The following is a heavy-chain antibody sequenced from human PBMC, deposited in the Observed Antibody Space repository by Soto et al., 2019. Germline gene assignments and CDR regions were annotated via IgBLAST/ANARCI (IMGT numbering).Heavy chain of an antibody. V-gene: IGHV4-59*08. CDR2: IYYSGST. J-gene: IGHJ4*02. Sequence: PSETLSLTCTVSGGSISSYYWSWIRQPPGKGLEWIGYIYYSGSTNYNPSLKSRVTISVDTSKNQFSLKLSSVTAADTAVYYCARYLADLDEAGFDYWGQGTLVTVSS. CDR1: GGSISSYY. CDR3: ARYLADLDEAGFDY. D-gene: IGHD3-3*01.